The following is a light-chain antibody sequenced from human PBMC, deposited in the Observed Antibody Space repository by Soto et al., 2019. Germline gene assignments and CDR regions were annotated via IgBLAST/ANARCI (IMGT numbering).Light chain of an antibody. Sequence: QSALTQPRSVSGSPGQSVTISCTGTGSDVGGYNYVSWYQQHPGKAPKLMIYDVSKRPSGVPDRFSGSKSGNTASLTISGLQAEDEADYYCCSYASSTSYVFGTGTKVTVL. J-gene: IGLJ1*01. CDR2: DVS. CDR1: GSDVGGYNY. V-gene: IGLV2-11*01. CDR3: CSYASSTSYV.